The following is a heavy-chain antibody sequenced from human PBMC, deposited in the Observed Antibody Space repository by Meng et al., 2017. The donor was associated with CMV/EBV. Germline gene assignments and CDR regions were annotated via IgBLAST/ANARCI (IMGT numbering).Heavy chain of an antibody. CDR2: INHSGST. Sequence: QVQLQPWGAGLLKPSETLSLTCAVAGGAFSGYYWSWIRQPPGKGLEWIGEINHSGSTNYNPSLKSRVTISVDTSKNQFSLKLSSVTAADTAVYYCASSLTYPDYWGQGTLVTVSS. CDR1: GGAFSGYY. CDR3: ASSLTYPDY. J-gene: IGHJ4*02. V-gene: IGHV4-34*01. D-gene: IGHD2-15*01.